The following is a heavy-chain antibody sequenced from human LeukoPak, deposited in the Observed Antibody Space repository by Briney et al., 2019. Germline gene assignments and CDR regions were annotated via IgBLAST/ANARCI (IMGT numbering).Heavy chain of an antibody. J-gene: IGHJ4*02. CDR1: GFTFSSYA. D-gene: IGHD5-18*01. Sequence: GGSLRLSRAASGFTFSSYAMSWVRQAPGKGLEWVSAISGSGGSTYYADSVKGRFTISRDNSKNTLYLQMNSLRAEDTAVYYCAKSLGYSYGYSYYWGQGTLVTVSS. CDR3: AKSLGYSYGYSYY. CDR2: ISGSGGST. V-gene: IGHV3-23*01.